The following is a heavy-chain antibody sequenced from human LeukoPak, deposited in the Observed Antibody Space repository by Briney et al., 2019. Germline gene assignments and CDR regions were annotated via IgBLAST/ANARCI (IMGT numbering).Heavy chain of an antibody. Sequence: PGGSLRLSCVASGFTFDNYGMSWVRQAPGKGLEWVSGINWNGGITGYADSVKGRLTISRDNAKNTLYLQMNSLRAEDTAVYYCAKDKDYGYYMDVWGKGTTVTVSS. J-gene: IGHJ6*03. V-gene: IGHV3-20*04. CDR3: AKDKDYGYYMDV. D-gene: IGHD3-16*01. CDR1: GFTFDNYG. CDR2: INWNGGIT.